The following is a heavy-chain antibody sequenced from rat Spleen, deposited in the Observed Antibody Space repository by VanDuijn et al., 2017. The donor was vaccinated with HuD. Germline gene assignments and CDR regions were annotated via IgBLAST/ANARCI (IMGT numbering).Heavy chain of an antibody. V-gene: IGHV5-29*01. J-gene: IGHJ3*01. CDR2: INYDGGTP. Sequence: EVQLVESGGGLVQPGRSLKLSCAASGFTLSDHFMAWVRQAPTKGLEWVATINYDGGTPYYRDSVKGRFTISRDNAKSSLYLQMDSLRSEYTATYYCVRQDTSGYSNWFAYWGQGTLVSVSS. CDR3: VRQDTSGYSNWFAY. CDR1: GFTLSDHF. D-gene: IGHD4-3*01.